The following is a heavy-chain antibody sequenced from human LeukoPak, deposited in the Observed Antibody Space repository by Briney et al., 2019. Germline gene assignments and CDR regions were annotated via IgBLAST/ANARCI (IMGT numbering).Heavy chain of an antibody. J-gene: IGHJ4*02. D-gene: IGHD1-14*01. Sequence: GGSLRLSCAASGFTLNNYEMNWVRQAPGKGLEGISYISSRGGTIHYADSVKGRITISRDNTKNSLYLQMCSLRAEDTAVYYCVRDRTTNTYDSWGRGTLVTVSS. CDR2: ISSRGGTI. CDR3: VRDRTTNTYDS. V-gene: IGHV3-48*03. CDR1: GFTLNNYE.